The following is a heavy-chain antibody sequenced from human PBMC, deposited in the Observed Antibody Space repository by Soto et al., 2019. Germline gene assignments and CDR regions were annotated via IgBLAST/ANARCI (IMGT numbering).Heavy chain of an antibody. V-gene: IGHV3-30*18. CDR2: ISYDGSNK. CDR1: GFTFSSYG. D-gene: IGHD3-10*01. CDR3: AKDFQSGVRGVIRGRLPGRFDY. Sequence: QVQLVESGGGVVQPGRSLRLSCAASGFTFSSYGMHWVRQAPGKGLEWVAVISYDGSNKYYADSVKGRFTISRDNSKNTLYLQMNSLRAEDTAVYYCAKDFQSGVRGVIRGRLPGRFDYWGQGTLVTVSS. J-gene: IGHJ4*02.